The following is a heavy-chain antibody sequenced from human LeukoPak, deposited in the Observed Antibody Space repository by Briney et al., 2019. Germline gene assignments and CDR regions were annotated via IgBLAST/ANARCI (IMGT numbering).Heavy chain of an antibody. V-gene: IGHV4-4*07. Sequence: PSETLSLTCTVSGGSISSYYWSWIRQPAGKGLEWIGRIYTSGSTNYNPSLKSRDTMSVDTSKNQFSLKLSSVTAADTAVYYCARDAVGGAPDYFDYWGQGTLVTVSS. CDR2: IYTSGST. CDR1: GGSISSYY. J-gene: IGHJ4*02. D-gene: IGHD3-16*01. CDR3: ARDAVGGAPDYFDY.